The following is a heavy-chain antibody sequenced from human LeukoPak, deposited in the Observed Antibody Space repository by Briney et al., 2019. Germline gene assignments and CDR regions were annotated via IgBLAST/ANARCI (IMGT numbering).Heavy chain of an antibody. CDR3: ARVEMATITVFDY. Sequence: SETLSLTCAVYGGSFSGYYWGWVRQPPGKGLEWIGGIYHSGSTYYNPSLTSRVTISVDTSKNQFSLKLSSVTAADTAVYYCARVEMATITVFDYWGQGTLVTVPS. CDR2: IYHSGST. J-gene: IGHJ4*02. V-gene: IGHV4-34*01. D-gene: IGHD5-24*01. CDR1: GGSFSGYY.